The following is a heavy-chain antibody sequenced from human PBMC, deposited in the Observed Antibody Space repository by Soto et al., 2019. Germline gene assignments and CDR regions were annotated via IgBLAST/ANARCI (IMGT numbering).Heavy chain of an antibody. CDR1: GGTFSSYT. CDR3: ATKPRCDSSSWCYDY. J-gene: IGHJ4*02. Sequence: QVQLVQSGAEVKKPGSSVKVSCKASGGTFSSYTISWVRQAPGQGLEWMGRIIPILGIANYAQKFQGRVTITADKTTSTAYMELSSLRSEDTAVYYCATKPRCDSSSWCYDYWGQGTLVTVSS. V-gene: IGHV1-69*02. D-gene: IGHD6-13*01. CDR2: IIPILGIA.